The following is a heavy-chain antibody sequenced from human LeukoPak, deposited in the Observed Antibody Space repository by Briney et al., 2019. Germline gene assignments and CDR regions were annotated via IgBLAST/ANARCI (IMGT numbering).Heavy chain of an antibody. J-gene: IGHJ6*02. D-gene: IGHD5-18*01. CDR2: IWYDGSNK. CDR3: ARDRGYSSFYGMDV. CDR1: GFTFSSYG. V-gene: IGHV3-33*01. Sequence: GGSLRLSCAASGFTFSSYGMHWVRQAPGKGLEWVAVIWYDGSNKYYADSVKGRFTISRDNSKNTLYLQMNSLRAEDTAVYYCARDRGYSSFYGMDVWGQGTTVTVSS.